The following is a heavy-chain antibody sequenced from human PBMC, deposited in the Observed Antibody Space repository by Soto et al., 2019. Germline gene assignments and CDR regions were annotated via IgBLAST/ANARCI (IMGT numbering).Heavy chain of an antibody. J-gene: IGHJ4*02. CDR2: IYPGDSDT. Sequence: PGESLKISCKGSGYSFTSYWIGWVRQMPGKCLEWMGIIYPGDSDTRYSPSFQGQVTISADKSISTAYLQWSSLKASDTAMYYCARLHDSNGHRPYYFDYWGQGTLVTVSS. V-gene: IGHV5-51*01. D-gene: IGHD3-22*01. CDR3: ARLHDSNGHRPYYFDY. CDR1: GYSFTSYW.